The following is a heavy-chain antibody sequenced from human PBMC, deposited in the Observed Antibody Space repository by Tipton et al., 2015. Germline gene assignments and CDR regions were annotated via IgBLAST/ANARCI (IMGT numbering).Heavy chain of an antibody. CDR1: GFTLRNYA. V-gene: IGHV4-4*02. J-gene: IGHJ4*02. CDR2: IHHGGST. Sequence: SLRLSCAASGFTLRNYAMKWVRQAPGKGLEWIGEIHHGGSTNYNPSLKSRVTMSVDTSKNQFSLHLSSVTAADTAVYYCAREVWYYDSSGYDYWGQGTLVTVSS. CDR3: AREVWYYDSSGYDY. D-gene: IGHD3-22*01.